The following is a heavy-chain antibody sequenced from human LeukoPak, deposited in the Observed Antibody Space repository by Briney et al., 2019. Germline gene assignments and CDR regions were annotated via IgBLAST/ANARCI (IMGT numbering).Heavy chain of an antibody. CDR3: ARDLANDGSGYFDS. D-gene: IGHD3-22*01. J-gene: IGHJ4*02. CDR1: GFTFTNAW. V-gene: IGHV3-15*07. Sequence: PGGSLRLSCAASGFTFTNAWMNWVRQAPGKGLEWVGRIKSKADGETIDYAAPVKGRFTFSRDDSKNMLYLQMNSLRAEDTAVYYCARDLANDGSGYFDSWGQGSLVTVSS. CDR2: IKSKADGETI.